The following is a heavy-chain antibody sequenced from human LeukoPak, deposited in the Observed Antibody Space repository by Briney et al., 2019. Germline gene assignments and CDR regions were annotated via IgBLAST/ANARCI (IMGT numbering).Heavy chain of an antibody. CDR3: AKDLRDGYNRYYFDY. CDR2: ISGSGGST. Sequence: PGGTLRLSCAASGFTFSSYGMSWVRQAPGKGLEGGSAISGSGGSTYYADSVKGRFTISRDNSKNTLYLQMNSLRAEDTAVYYCAKDLRDGYNRYYFDYWGQGTLVTVSS. V-gene: IGHV3-23*01. J-gene: IGHJ4*02. CDR1: GFTFSSYG. D-gene: IGHD5-24*01.